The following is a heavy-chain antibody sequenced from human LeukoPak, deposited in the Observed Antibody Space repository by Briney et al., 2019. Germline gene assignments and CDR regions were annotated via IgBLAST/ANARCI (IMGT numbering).Heavy chain of an antibody. CDR1: GFSFNDYY. CDR2: ISISGTTI. V-gene: IGHV3-11*01. J-gene: IGHJ6*02. D-gene: IGHD3-9*01. Sequence: PGGSLRLSYAGSGFSFNDYYMTWIRQAPGKGLEWVSYISISGTTIYYAESVKGRFTISRDNAQNSLYLQMNSLRTEDTAVYYCARAYYDILTGSYAMDVWGQGTTAIVSS. CDR3: ARAYYDILTGSYAMDV.